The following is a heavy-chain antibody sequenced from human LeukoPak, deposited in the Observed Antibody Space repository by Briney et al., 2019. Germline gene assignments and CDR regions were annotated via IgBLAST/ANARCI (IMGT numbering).Heavy chain of an antibody. CDR2: IHQSGSA. J-gene: IGHJ5*02. Sequence: SETLSLTCTVSGGSITNYYWTWIRQPPGKGLEWIGEIHQSGSANYNPSLKSRLTMSVDTSKNQFSLKMTSVTAADTAMYYCARGIPLLKWFDPWGLGTLVTVSS. CDR1: GGSITNYY. CDR3: ARGIPLLKWFDP. V-gene: IGHV4-34*01. D-gene: IGHD2-21*01.